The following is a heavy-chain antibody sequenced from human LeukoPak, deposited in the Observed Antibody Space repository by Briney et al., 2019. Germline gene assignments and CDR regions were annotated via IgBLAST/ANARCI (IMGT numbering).Heavy chain of an antibody. J-gene: IGHJ5*02. D-gene: IGHD6-25*01. CDR2: IHPGEYER. Sequence: GESLKISCKASGYRFTSYWIGWVRQMPGKGLEWMGVIHPGEYERRYSPSFEGQVTISADKSISTAYMQWSSLKASDTAMYYCARRTDSGWKWFDPWGQRTLVTVTS. V-gene: IGHV5-51*01. CDR1: GYRFTSYW. CDR3: ARRTDSGWKWFDP.